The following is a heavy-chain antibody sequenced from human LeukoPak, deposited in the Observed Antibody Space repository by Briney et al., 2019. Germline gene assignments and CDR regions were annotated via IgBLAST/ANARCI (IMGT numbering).Heavy chain of an antibody. V-gene: IGHV3-11*01. CDR2: ISSSGSTI. D-gene: IGHD1-26*01. CDR1: GFTFSDYY. Sequence: GGSLRLSCAASGFTFSDYYMNWIRQAPGKGLEWVSYISSSGSTIYYADSVKGRFTISRDNAKNSLYLQMNSLRAEDTAVYYCARVLSGATMIFDYWGQGTLVTVSS. J-gene: IGHJ4*02. CDR3: ARVLSGATMIFDY.